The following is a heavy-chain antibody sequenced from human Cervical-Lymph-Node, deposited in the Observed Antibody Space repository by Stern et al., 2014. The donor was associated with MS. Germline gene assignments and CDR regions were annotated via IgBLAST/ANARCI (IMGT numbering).Heavy chain of an antibody. Sequence: VQLVESGGGLVKPGGPLRLSCAVSGLSFSDYYMSWIRQAPGAGLEWISYIGSRGSPICYADSVKGRFSNSRDNAENSLYVQMNSLRVDDTAGYYCVAGMERWGQGTLVTVSS. CDR3: VAGMER. V-gene: IGHV3-11*01. CDR2: IGSRGSPI. D-gene: IGHD3-10*01. J-gene: IGHJ4*02. CDR1: GLSFSDYY.